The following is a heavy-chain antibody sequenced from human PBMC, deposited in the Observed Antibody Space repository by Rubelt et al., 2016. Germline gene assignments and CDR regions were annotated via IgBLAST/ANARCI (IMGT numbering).Heavy chain of an antibody. D-gene: IGHD4-17*01. Sequence: QVQLQQWGAGLLKPSETLSLTCAVYGGSFSGYYWGWIRQPPGKGLEWIGSIYHSGSTYYNPSLKSRVTISVDTSKNQFSLKLSSVTAADTAVYYCARGHDYGDYVWFDPWGQGTLVTVSS. V-gene: IGHV4-34*01. CDR1: GGSFSGYY. CDR3: ARGHDYGDYVWFDP. CDR2: IYHSGST. J-gene: IGHJ5*02.